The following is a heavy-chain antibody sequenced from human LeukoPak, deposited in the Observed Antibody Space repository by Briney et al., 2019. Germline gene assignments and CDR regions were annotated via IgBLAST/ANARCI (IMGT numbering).Heavy chain of an antibody. V-gene: IGHV1-18*01. Sequence: ASVKVSCKASGFALTTYNIVWLRQAPGQGLEWVGWVTAFNENTHYSRKVQGRVTMTTDTSTNTAYMELRSLTSDDTAVYYCARVGSSSWYVTGWFDPWGQGTLVTVSS. D-gene: IGHD6-13*01. CDR2: VTAFNENT. CDR1: GFALTTYN. CDR3: ARVGSSSWYVTGWFDP. J-gene: IGHJ5*02.